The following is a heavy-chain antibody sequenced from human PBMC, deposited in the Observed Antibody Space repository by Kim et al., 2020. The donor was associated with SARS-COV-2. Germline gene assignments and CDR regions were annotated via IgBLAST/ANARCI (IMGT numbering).Heavy chain of an antibody. Sequence: SVKVSCKASGDTFSSYAISWVRQAPGEGLEWMGGIIPIFGTANYAQKFQGRVTITADESTSTAYMELSSLRSEDTAVYYCARKCGGDCYYYGMDVWGQGTTVTVSS. J-gene: IGHJ6*02. CDR1: GDTFSSYA. CDR2: IIPIFGTA. D-gene: IGHD2-21*01. V-gene: IGHV1-69*13. CDR3: ARKCGGDCYYYGMDV.